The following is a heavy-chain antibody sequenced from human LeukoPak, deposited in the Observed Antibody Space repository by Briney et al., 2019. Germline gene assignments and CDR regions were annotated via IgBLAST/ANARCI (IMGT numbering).Heavy chain of an antibody. CDR1: GYTFTAYY. J-gene: IGHJ4*02. CDR2: INPNSGGT. CDR3: ARDGNLDY. D-gene: IGHD1-14*01. Sequence: ASVKVSCKASGYTFTAYYVHWMRQAPGQGLEWMGWINPNSGGTNYAQKFQGRVTMTRDTSISTTYMELSGLISDDTAVYYCARDGNLDYWGQGTLVTVSS. V-gene: IGHV1-2*02.